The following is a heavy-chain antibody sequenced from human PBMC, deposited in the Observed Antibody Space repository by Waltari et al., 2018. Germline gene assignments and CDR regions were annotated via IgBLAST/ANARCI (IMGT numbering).Heavy chain of an antibody. D-gene: IGHD5-12*01. CDR2: IYYSGST. V-gene: IGHV4-31*03. J-gene: IGHJ5*02. CDR3: ARGYRSGYDYDRGFDP. Sequence: QVQLQESGPGLVKPSQTLSLTCTVSGGSISSGGYYWSWIRPHPGKGLEWIGYIYYSGSTYYNPSLKSRVTISVDTSKNQFSLKLSSVTAADTAVYYCARGYRSGYDYDRGFDPWGQGTLVTVSS. CDR1: GGSISSGGYY.